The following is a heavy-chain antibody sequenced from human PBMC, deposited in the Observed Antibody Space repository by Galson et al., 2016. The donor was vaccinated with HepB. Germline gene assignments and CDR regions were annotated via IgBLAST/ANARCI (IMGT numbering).Heavy chain of an antibody. CDR2: ISGCGTST. D-gene: IGHD2-2*01. Sequence: SLRLSCAASGFTFDNYGMTWVRQASGKGLEWVSIISGCGTSTYYADSVKGRFTISRDHSKNTVFLQMNSLRAEDTAVYYCARDPGYCNSINCRGDAFDIWGQGAMVTVSS. V-gene: IGHV3-23*01. CDR1: GFTFDNYG. CDR3: ARDPGYCNSINCRGDAFDI. J-gene: IGHJ3*02.